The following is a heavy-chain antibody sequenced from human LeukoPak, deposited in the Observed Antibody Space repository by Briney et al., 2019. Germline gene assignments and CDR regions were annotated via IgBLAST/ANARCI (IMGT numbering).Heavy chain of an antibody. CDR2: IYSGGST. CDR1: GFTVSSNY. CDR3: AREAPARLRGYYFDY. J-gene: IGHJ4*02. V-gene: IGHV3-53*01. Sequence: PGGSLRLSCAASGFTVSSNYMSWVRQAPGKGLEWVSVIYSGGSTYYADSVKGRFTISRDNSKNTLYLQMNSLRAEDTAVYYCAREAPARLRGYYFDYWGQGTLVTVSS. D-gene: IGHD6-6*01.